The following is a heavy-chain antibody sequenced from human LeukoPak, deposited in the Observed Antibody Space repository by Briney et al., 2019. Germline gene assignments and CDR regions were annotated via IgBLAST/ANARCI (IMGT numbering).Heavy chain of an antibody. V-gene: IGHV3-15*07. CDR1: GFTFNNAW. Sequence: GGSLRLSCAASGFTFNNAWMNWVRQAPGKGLEWVGHIRGKTDGGTTDYAAPVKGRFTISRDDSKNTLFLQMNSLKTEDTALYYCTTNARELVRGNSDYWGQGTLVTVSS. J-gene: IGHJ4*02. D-gene: IGHD1-26*01. CDR2: IRGKTDGGTT. CDR3: TTNARELVRGNSDY.